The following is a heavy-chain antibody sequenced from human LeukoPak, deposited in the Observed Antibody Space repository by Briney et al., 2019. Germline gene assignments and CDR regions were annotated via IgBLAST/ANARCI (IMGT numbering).Heavy chain of an antibody. CDR2: IYSGGST. Sequence: GGSLRLSCAASGFTVSSNYMSWVRQAPGKGLEWVSVIYSGGSTYYADSVKGRFTISRDNSKNTLYLQMNSLRAEDTAVYYCARLRKGIAVAGYDYWGQGTLVTVSS. J-gene: IGHJ4*02. CDR3: ARLRKGIAVAGYDY. V-gene: IGHV3-53*01. D-gene: IGHD6-19*01. CDR1: GFTVSSNY.